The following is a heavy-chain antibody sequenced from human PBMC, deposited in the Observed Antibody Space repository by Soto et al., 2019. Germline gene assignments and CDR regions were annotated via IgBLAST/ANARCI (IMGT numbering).Heavy chain of an antibody. Sequence: EVQLVESGGGLVQPGGSLRLSCAASGFTFSSYWMSWFRQAPGKGLEWVANIKQDGSETNYVDSVKGRFTISRDNAEDLLYLQMNSLRAEDTAIYYCARVGWQLVLLLDFWGQGTLVTVSS. J-gene: IGHJ4*02. D-gene: IGHD6-13*01. CDR2: IKQDGSET. V-gene: IGHV3-7*01. CDR3: ARVGWQLVLLLDF. CDR1: GFTFSSYW.